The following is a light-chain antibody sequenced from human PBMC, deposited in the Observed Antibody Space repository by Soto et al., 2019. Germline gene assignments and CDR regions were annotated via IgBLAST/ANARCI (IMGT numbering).Light chain of an antibody. CDR1: QTVSSNY. CDR3: QQYTGPPTT. Sequence: EILLTQSPDTLCLSPGERATLSCRASQTVSSNYLAWCQQRPGQAPRLLIYGASTRAAGIPDRFSGSGSGTDFTLTITRLEPEDSAVYFCQQYTGPPTTFGQGTRM. CDR2: GAS. J-gene: IGKJ5*01. V-gene: IGKV3-20*01.